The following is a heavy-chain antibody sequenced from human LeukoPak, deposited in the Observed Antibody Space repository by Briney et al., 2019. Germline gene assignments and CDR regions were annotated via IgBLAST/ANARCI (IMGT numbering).Heavy chain of an antibody. CDR3: ASPARPTHCTNGVCRDY. D-gene: IGHD2-8*01. Sequence: GESLTISCKGSGYSFSSYWIGWVRQMPGKSLEWMGIIYPADSDTRYNPSFKGQVTISADRSISTAYLQWSSLKASDTAMYYCASPARPTHCTNGVCRDYWGQGTLVTVSS. V-gene: IGHV5-51*01. J-gene: IGHJ4*02. CDR1: GYSFSSYW. CDR2: IYPADSDT.